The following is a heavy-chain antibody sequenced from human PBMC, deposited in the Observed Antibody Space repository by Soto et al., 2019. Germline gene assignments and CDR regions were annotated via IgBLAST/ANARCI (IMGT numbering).Heavy chain of an antibody. V-gene: IGHV3-23*01. J-gene: IGHJ4*02. CDR3: AKLKIVAITPKYYFDY. Sequence: PGGSLRLSCAASGFTFRSYAMRWIRQAPGKGLEWVSAINGSGGSTYYADSVKGRFTISRDNSKNTLYLQMNSLRAEDTAVYYCAKLKIVAITPKYYFDYWGQGTLVIVSS. D-gene: IGHD3-22*01. CDR2: INGSGGST. CDR1: GFTFRSYA.